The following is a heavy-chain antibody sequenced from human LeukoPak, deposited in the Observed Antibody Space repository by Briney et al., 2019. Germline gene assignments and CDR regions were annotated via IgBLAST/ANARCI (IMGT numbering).Heavy chain of an antibody. V-gene: IGHV3-23*01. CDR1: GFTFGDYA. D-gene: IGHD2-15*01. J-gene: IGHJ4*02. Sequence: GGSLRLSCTASGFTFGDYALSWVRQAPGKGLEWVSAISGSGGSTYYADSVKGRFTISRDNSKNTLYLLMNSLIPEDTAVYYCAREVVSSPSYFDSWGQGTLVTVSS. CDR2: ISGSGGST. CDR3: AREVVSSPSYFDS.